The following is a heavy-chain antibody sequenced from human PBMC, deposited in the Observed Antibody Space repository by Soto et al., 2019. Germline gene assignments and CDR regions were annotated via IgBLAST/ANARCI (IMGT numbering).Heavy chain of an antibody. V-gene: IGHV3-30*02. CDR3: ARDGVGATTFFGYFDY. J-gene: IGHJ4*02. Sequence: PGGSLGLSCAASGFTFSGYGMHWVRQAPGKGLEWVAITRHDGSNTYYADSVRGRFTISRDNSKKTLYLQMDSLRAEDTAVYYCARDGVGATTFFGYFDYWGQGTLVTVSS. D-gene: IGHD1-26*01. CDR2: TRHDGSNT. CDR1: GFTFSGYG.